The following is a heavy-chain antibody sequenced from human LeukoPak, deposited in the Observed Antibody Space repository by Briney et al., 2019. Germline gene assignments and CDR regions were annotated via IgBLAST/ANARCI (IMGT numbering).Heavy chain of an antibody. V-gene: IGHV5-51*01. CDR3: ARHGLLWGARFGETSSSHYYYYMDV. D-gene: IGHD3-10*01. Sequence: GESLKISCKGSGYSFTSYWIGWVRQMPGKGLEWMGIIYPGDSDTRYSPSFQGQVTISADKSISTAYLQWSSLKASDTAMYYCARHGLLWGARFGETSSSHYYYYMDVWGKGTTVTVSS. CDR1: GYSFTSYW. CDR2: IYPGDSDT. J-gene: IGHJ6*03.